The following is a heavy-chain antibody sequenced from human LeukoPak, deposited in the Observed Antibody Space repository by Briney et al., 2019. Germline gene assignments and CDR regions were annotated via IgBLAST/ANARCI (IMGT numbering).Heavy chain of an antibody. CDR3: ARDYDILTGKGAFDI. CDR2: ISGSGGST. Sequence: PGGSLRLSCAASGFTFSSYAMSWVRQAPGKGLEWVSAISGSGGSTYYADSVKGRFTISRDNSKNTLYLQMNSLRAEDTAVYYCARDYDILTGKGAFDIWGQGTMVTVSS. J-gene: IGHJ3*02. CDR1: GFTFSSYA. D-gene: IGHD3-9*01. V-gene: IGHV3-23*01.